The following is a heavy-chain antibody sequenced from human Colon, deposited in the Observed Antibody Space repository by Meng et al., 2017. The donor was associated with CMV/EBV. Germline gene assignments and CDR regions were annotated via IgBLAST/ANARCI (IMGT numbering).Heavy chain of an antibody. CDR1: GFTFSSYG. J-gene: IGHJ4*02. D-gene: IGHD2-8*01. CDR3: ASTSGY. Sequence: GGSLRLSCAASGFTFSSYGIHWVRQAPGKGLEWVASIRYDGSNKYYADSVKGRFTISRDNSKNSVYLQMDSLRAEDTAVYYCASTSGYWGQGTLVTVSS. CDR2: IRYDGSNK. V-gene: IGHV3-30*02.